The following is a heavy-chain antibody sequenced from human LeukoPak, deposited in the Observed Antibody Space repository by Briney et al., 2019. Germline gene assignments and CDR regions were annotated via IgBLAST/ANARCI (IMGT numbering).Heavy chain of an antibody. V-gene: IGHV3-23*01. CDR2: ISGSGGST. Sequence: GGSLRLSCAASGFTFSSYAMSWVRQAPGKGLEWVSAISGSGGSTYYADSVKGRFTISRDNSKNTLYLQMNSLRAEDTAVYYCAKDLPSGSTIFGVVIIESLSFDYWGQGTLVTVSS. D-gene: IGHD3-3*01. CDR1: GFTFSSYA. J-gene: IGHJ4*02. CDR3: AKDLPSGSTIFGVVIIESLSFDY.